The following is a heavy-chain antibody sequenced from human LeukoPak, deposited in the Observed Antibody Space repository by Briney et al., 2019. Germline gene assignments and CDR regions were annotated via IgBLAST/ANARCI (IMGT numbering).Heavy chain of an antibody. J-gene: IGHJ4*02. CDR1: GGSITSNNYY. Sequence: SETLSLTCTVSGGSITSNNYYWGWIRQPPGKGLEWIGIIYYSGNTYYNPSLKSRVTISVDTFKNHISLRLSSVTAADTAVYYCARVPPVYNSGNYYKGTHFDYWGQGTLVTVSS. CDR2: IYYSGNT. CDR3: ARVPPVYNSGNYYKGTHFDY. V-gene: IGHV4-39*07. D-gene: IGHD3-10*01.